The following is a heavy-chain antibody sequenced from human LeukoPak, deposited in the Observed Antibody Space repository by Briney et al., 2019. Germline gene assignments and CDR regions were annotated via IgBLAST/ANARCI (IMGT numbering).Heavy chain of an antibody. CDR3: ARVRGGSGRSYAADAFDI. V-gene: IGHV3-74*01. CDR2: IYNDGSST. J-gene: IGHJ3*02. D-gene: IGHD1-26*01. CDR1: GFTFSHYW. Sequence: GGSLRLSCAASGFTFSHYWMHWVRQAPGKGLVWVSRIYNDGSSTSYAGSVKGRFTISRDNAKSTLYLQMNSLRAEDTAVYYCARVRGGSGRSYAADAFDIWGQGTMVTVSS.